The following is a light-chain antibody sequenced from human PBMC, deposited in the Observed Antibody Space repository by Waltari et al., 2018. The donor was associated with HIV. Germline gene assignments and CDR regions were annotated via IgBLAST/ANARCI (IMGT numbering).Light chain of an antibody. V-gene: IGLV1-47*01. CDR3: AAWDDSLSGVL. J-gene: IGLJ3*02. CDR2: RNN. CDR1: SSNIGGNY. Sequence: QSVLTQPPSASGAPGQRVTMSCSGSSSNIGGNYVYWYQHLPGSAPKLLISRNNNRPSGVPDLFSGSKSGTSASLAMSGLRSEDEADYYCAAWDDSLSGVLFGGGTKLTVL.